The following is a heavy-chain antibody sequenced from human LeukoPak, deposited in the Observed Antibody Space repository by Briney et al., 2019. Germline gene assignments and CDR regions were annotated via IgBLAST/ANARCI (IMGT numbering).Heavy chain of an antibody. CDR2: SSSISSYI. CDR3: ARADTMIVVAAAFDI. CDR1: GFTFSSYI. Sequence: PGGSLRLSCAASGFTFSSYIMNWVRQAPGKGLEWVSSSSSISSYIYYADSLKGRFTISRDNAKNSLYLQMNSLRAEDTAVYYCARADTMIVVAAAFDIWGQGTMVTVSS. D-gene: IGHD3-22*01. J-gene: IGHJ3*02. V-gene: IGHV3-21*01.